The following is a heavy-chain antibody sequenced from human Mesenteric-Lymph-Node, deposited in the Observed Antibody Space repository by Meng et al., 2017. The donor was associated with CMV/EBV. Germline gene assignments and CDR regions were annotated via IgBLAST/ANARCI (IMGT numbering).Heavy chain of an antibody. J-gene: IGHJ4*02. CDR2: INHSGST. CDR1: GGSFSGYY. CDR3: ARHQRWLKSEGGFNY. D-gene: IGHD4-23*01. Sequence: QVQLRQWGAGLLKPSETLSLTCAVYGGSFSGYYWSWIRQPPGKGLGWIGEINHSGSTNYNPSLKSRVTISVDTSKNQFSLKLSSVTAADTAVYYCARHQRWLKSEGGFNYWGQGTLVTVSS. V-gene: IGHV4-34*02.